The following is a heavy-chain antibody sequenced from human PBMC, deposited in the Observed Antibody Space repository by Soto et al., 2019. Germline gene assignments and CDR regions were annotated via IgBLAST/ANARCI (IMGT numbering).Heavy chain of an antibody. J-gene: IGHJ5*02. CDR3: ARSGRQHLVRRNWFDH. V-gene: IGHV4-4*02. D-gene: IGHD6-13*01. CDR1: DGSISTYDW. CDR2: MFHSGGA. Sequence: TLSLTCVVSDGSISTYDWWTWVRQPPGKGLEWIGKMFHSGGADYSPSLKSRVTISADSSKNHFSLRLTAVTAADTAVYYCARSGRQHLVRRNWFDHWGQGTLVTVSS.